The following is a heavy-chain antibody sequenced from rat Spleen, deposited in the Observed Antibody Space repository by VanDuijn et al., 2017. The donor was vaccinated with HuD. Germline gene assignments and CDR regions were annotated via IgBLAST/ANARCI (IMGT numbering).Heavy chain of an antibody. CDR2: LSTGGGST. D-gene: IGHD1-12*02. Sequence: EVHLVKSGGGLVQPGRSMRLSCAASGFTFSNYYMAWVRQAPTKGLEWVASLSTGGGSTYYRDSVKGRFTISRDNAKSTLYLQMNSLRSEDTATYYCARLSYYYDGNYYYVHWYFDFWGPGTMVTVSS. CDR3: ARLSYYYDGNYYYVHWYFDF. J-gene: IGHJ1*01. V-gene: IGHV5-25*01. CDR1: GFTFSNYY.